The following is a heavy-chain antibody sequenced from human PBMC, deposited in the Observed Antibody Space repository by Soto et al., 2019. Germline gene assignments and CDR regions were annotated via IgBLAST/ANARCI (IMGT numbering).Heavy chain of an antibody. CDR2: ISSSSSYI. V-gene: IGHV3-21*01. CDR1: GFTFSSYS. Sequence: PGGSLRLSCAASGFTFSSYSMNWVRQAPGKGLEWVSSISSSSSYIYYADSVKGRFTISRDNAKNSLYLQMNSLRAEDTAVYYCARAPAISGSSTYYYYGMVVWVPGTTVTASS. J-gene: IGHJ6*02. D-gene: IGHD3-22*01. CDR3: ARAPAISGSSTYYYYGMVV.